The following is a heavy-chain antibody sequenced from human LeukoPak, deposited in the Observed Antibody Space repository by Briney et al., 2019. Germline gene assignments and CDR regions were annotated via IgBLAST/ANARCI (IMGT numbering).Heavy chain of an antibody. D-gene: IGHD3-22*01. J-gene: IGHJ4*02. CDR1: GFAFSSYS. Sequence: GGSLRLSCAASGFAFSSYSMTWVRQAPGKGLEWVSSIGTSSSDKAYADSVKGRFTISRDNAMKSVYLQMNRPRAEDTAVYYCARDRSPLYYDSSGYDFGGQGTLVTVSS. CDR3: ARDRSPLYYDSSGYDF. CDR2: IGTSSSDK. V-gene: IGHV3-21*01.